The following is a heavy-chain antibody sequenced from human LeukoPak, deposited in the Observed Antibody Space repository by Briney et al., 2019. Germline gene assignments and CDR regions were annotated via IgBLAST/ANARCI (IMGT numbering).Heavy chain of an antibody. CDR1: GFTFTSYA. CDR2: ISGRGGST. D-gene: IGHD3-22*01. CDR3: AKDRDYDTSSSYDS. J-gene: IGHJ4*02. Sequence: PGGSLRLSCAASGFTFTSYAMSWVRQAPGKVLEWVSSISGRGGSTYYADSVKGRFTISRDDSKNTLYLQMNSLRAEDTAVYYCAKDRDYDTSSSYDSWGQGTLVTVSS. V-gene: IGHV3-23*01.